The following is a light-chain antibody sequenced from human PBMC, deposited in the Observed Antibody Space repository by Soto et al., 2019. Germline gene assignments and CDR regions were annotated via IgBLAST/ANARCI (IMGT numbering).Light chain of an antibody. CDR3: QQYATFPST. V-gene: IGKV3-20*01. Sequence: IVLTQSPVTLSLSPGEGATLSYRASQSVSGSYLAWYQQKPGQAPRLLIYGASSRATGIPDRFSGSGSGTDFTLSISRLAPEDFAVYYCQQYATFPSTFGPGTKVDIK. CDR1: QSVSGSY. CDR2: GAS. J-gene: IGKJ3*01.